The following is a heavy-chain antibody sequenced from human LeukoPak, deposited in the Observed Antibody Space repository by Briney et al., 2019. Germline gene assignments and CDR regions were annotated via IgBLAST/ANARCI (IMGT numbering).Heavy chain of an antibody. V-gene: IGHV3-72*01. J-gene: IGHJ4*02. CDR3: ARDTATALDY. Sequence: GGSLRLSCAASGFTSIDHYMDWVRQAPGKGLEWVARITNTPNNYASQYAASVRGRFTISRDESKSSLFLQMNSLKTEDTAIYYCARDTATALDYWGQGTLVTVSS. CDR1: GFTSIDHY. CDR2: ITNTPNNYAS. D-gene: IGHD6-13*01.